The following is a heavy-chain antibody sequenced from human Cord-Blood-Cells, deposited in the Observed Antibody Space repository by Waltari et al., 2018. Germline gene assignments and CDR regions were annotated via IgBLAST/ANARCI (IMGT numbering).Heavy chain of an antibody. CDR2: INHSGST. J-gene: IGHJ6*02. D-gene: IGHD3-22*01. V-gene: IGHV4-34*01. CDR3: AREGGRNYYDSSGYYYYYGMDV. Sequence: QVQLQQWGAGLLKPSETLSLTCAVYGGSFSGYYWSWIRQPPGKGLEWIGEINHSGSTNLTPTLKGRVTISVDTSKNQFSLKLSSVTAADTAVYYCAREGGRNYYDSSGYYYYYGMDVWGQGTTVTVSS. CDR1: GGSFSGYY.